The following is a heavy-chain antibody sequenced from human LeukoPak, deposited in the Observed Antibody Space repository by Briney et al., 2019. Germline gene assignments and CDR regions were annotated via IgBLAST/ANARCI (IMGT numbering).Heavy chain of an antibody. D-gene: IGHD6-19*01. V-gene: IGHV4-59*01. CDR1: GGSISSYY. J-gene: IGHJ4*02. Sequence: PSETLSLTCTVSGGSISSYYWSWIRQPPGEGLEWIGYIYYSGSTNYNPSLKSRVTISVDTSKNQFSLKLSSVTAADTAMYYCAGRSRSGWYYDYWGQGTLVTVSS. CDR2: IYYSGST. CDR3: AGRSRSGWYYDY.